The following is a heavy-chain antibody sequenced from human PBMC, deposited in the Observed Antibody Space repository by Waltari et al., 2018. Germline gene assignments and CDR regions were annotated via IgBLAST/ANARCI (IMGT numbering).Heavy chain of an antibody. Sequence: EVQLVESGGGLIQPGGSLRLSCEASGFTDRSNSMTWVRQAPGKGLEWVSIIYTGGTTYYADSVKGRFAISTDNSKNTLYLQMNSLRVEDTAVYYCARDRTRVGGMDVWGQGTTVTVSS. J-gene: IGHJ6*02. CDR2: IYTGGTT. D-gene: IGHD4-17*01. V-gene: IGHV3-53*01. CDR1: GFTDRSNS. CDR3: ARDRTRVGGMDV.